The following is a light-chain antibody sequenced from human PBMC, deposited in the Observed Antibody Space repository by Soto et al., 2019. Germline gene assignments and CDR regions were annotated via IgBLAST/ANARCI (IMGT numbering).Light chain of an antibody. CDR3: QQYGSSPST. CDR1: QSARSSY. Sequence: EIELTQSPGTLSLSPGERATLSCRASQSARSSYLAWYQQKPGQAPRLLIYGASSRATGIPDRFSGSGSGTDFTLTISRLEPEDFAVYYCQQYGSSPSTFGQGTKLEIK. J-gene: IGKJ2*02. V-gene: IGKV3-20*01. CDR2: GAS.